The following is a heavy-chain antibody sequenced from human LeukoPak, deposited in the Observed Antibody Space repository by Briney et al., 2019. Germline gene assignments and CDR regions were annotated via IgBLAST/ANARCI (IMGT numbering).Heavy chain of an antibody. V-gene: IGHV3-23*01. CDR3: GTSSSRYDPLDY. D-gene: IGHD6-13*01. Sequence: GVSLRLSCAASGFTFTNFAMSWVRQATGQGLEWVSTISGSGGTTYYADSVKGRFTISRDNSKNTLYLQMDSLRAEDTAVYYCGTSSSRYDPLDYWGQGTLVTVSS. CDR2: ISGSGGTT. CDR1: GFTFTNFA. J-gene: IGHJ4*02.